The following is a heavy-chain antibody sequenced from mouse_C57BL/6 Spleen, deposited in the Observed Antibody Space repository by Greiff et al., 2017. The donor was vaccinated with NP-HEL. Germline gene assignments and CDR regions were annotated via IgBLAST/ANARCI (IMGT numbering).Heavy chain of an antibody. CDR1: GYAFSSSW. V-gene: IGHV1-82*01. CDR3: ARGDYGSSSDY. D-gene: IGHD1-1*01. CDR2: IYPGDGDT. J-gene: IGHJ2*01. Sequence: VQLQQSGPELVKPGASVKISCKASGYAFSSSWMNWVKQRPGKGLEWIGRIYPGDGDTNYNGKFKGKATLTADKSSSTAYMQLSSLTSEDSAVYFCARGDYGSSSDYWGQGTTLTVSS.